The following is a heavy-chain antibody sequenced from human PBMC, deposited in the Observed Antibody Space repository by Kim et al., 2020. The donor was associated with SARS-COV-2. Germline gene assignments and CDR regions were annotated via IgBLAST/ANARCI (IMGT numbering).Heavy chain of an antibody. CDR2: IYYSGST. CDR1: GGSISSYY. V-gene: IGHV4-59*01. Sequence: SETLSLTCTVSGGSISSYYWSWIRQPPGKGLEWIGYIYYSGSTNYNPSLKSRVTISVDTSKNQFSLKLSSVTAADTAVYYCARVRDGYNFDYWGQGTLVTVSS. CDR3: ARVRDGYNFDY. D-gene: IGHD5-12*01. J-gene: IGHJ4*02.